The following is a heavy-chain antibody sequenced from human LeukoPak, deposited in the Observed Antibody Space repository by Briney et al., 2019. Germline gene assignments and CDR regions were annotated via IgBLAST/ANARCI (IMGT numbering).Heavy chain of an antibody. J-gene: IGHJ4*02. V-gene: IGHV3-53*01. Sequence: GGSLRLSCAASGFTFSSYAMSWVRQAPGKGLEWVSLIYSDGTTYYSDSVKGRFTISRDNPKNTLYLQMNTLRAEDTAVYYCARDLLGIIDYWGQGTLVTVSS. CDR2: IYSDGTT. D-gene: IGHD2-8*02. CDR3: ARDLLGIIDY. CDR1: GFTFSSYA.